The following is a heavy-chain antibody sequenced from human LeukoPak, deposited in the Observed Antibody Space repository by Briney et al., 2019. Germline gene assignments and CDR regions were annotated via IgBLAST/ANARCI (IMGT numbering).Heavy chain of an antibody. V-gene: IGHV4-59*01. D-gene: IGHD2-15*01. CDR3: ARALGYCSGGSCSYFDY. CDR2: IYYSGST. CDR1: GGSISSYY. Sequence: PSETLSLTCTVSGGSISSYYWSWIRQPPGKGLEWIGYIYYSGSTNYNPSLKSRVTISVDTSKNQFSLKLSSVTAADTAVYYCARALGYCSGGSCSYFDYWGQGTLVTVSS. J-gene: IGHJ4*02.